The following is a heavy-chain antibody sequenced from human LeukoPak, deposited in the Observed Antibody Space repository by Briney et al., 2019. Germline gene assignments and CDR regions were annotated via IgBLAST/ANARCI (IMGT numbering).Heavy chain of an antibody. J-gene: IGHJ4*02. CDR3: ARLKNGAYYFDY. CDR1: GGSISSNY. D-gene: IGHD4-17*01. V-gene: IGHV4-59*08. Sequence: PSETLSLTCTVSGGSISSNYWSWIRQPPGKGLEWIGHMFYSGTTNYSPSLKSRVNISVDTSKSQVSLKLSSVTAADTAVYYCARLKNGAYYFDYWGQGTLVTVSS. CDR2: MFYSGTT.